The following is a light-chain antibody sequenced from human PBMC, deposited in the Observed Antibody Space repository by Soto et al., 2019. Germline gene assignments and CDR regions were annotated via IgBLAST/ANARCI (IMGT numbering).Light chain of an antibody. CDR2: NTY. Sequence: QSVLTQPPSVSGAPGQRVTISCIGGSSNIGAGYEVHWYQQLPGTVPKLLIYNTYQRPLGVPDRFSGSKSGTSASLAISGVQSEDEGDYFCAAWDDSLNGPVFGGGTKLTVL. CDR3: AAWDDSLNGPV. CDR1: SSNIGAGYE. V-gene: IGLV1-40*01. J-gene: IGLJ3*02.